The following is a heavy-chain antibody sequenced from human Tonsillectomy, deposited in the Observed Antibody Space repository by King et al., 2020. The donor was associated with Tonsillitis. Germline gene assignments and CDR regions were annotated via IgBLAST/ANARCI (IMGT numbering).Heavy chain of an antibody. J-gene: IGHJ4*02. CDR3: ARGLSYYDLLTGYFDY. V-gene: IGHV1-2*02. D-gene: IGHD3-9*01. CDR1: GYTFTDYY. Sequence: EQLVQSGAEVKKPGASVKVSCKASGYTFTDYYMHWLRRAPGQGLEWMGWINSNTGGTNHAQKFQGRVTMARDTSISTAYMELIRLRSDDTAVYYCARGLSYYDLLTGYFDYWGQGTLVTVSS. CDR2: INSNTGGT.